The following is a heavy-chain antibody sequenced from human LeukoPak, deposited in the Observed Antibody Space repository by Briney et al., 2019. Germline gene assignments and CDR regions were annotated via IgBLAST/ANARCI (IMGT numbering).Heavy chain of an antibody. Sequence: GGSLRLSCSASGFTFSSYAMHWVRQAPGRGRQYGTGISGNGVSTSYADSVKGRFTISRDNSKNTVYLQMTSLRAEDTAVYYCVGDGRDGYNIYFHHWGQGTLVTVSS. J-gene: IGHJ1*01. D-gene: IGHD5-24*01. CDR3: VGDGRDGYNIYFHH. CDR1: GFTFSSYA. V-gene: IGHV3-64D*06. CDR2: ISGNGVST.